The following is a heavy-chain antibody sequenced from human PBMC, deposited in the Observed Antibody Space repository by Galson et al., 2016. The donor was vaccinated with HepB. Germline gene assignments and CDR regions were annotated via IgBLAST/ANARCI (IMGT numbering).Heavy chain of an antibody. CDR2: IIPVSGTP. CDR1: GETFSNFR. Sequence: SVKVSCKASGETFSNFRIDWVRQAPGQGLEWMGGIIPVSGTPNYAQKFQVRVTITADESSSTAYMEMRSLASEDTAVYYCARGCQSNQALFFPEPFRTWGQGTLVTVSS. D-gene: IGHD1-14*01. CDR3: ARGCQSNQALFFPEPFRT. V-gene: IGHV1-69*13. J-gene: IGHJ5*02.